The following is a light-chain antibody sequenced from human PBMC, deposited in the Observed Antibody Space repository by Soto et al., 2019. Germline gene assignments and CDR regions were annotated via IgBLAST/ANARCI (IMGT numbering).Light chain of an antibody. CDR2: GAS. V-gene: IGKV3-20*01. J-gene: IGKJ5*01. CDR1: QSVDSSY. CDR3: QQYGSSIT. Sequence: EIVLTQSPGTLSLSPGERATLSCRASQSVDSSYLAWYQQKPGQAPRLLIYGASGRATGIPDRFSGSGSGTDFTLTISRLEPYDFAVYYCQQYGSSITFGQLTRLEIK.